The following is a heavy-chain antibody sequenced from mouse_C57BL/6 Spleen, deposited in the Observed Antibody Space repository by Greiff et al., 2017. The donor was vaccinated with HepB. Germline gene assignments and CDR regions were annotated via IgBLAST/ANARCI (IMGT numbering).Heavy chain of an antibody. Sequence: EVKLQESGPGLVKPSQSLSLTCSVTGYSITSGYYWNWIRQFPGNKLEWMGYISYDGSNNYNPSLNNRISITRDTSKNQFFLKLNSVTTEDTATYYCASGVYYSNYAWYFDVWGTGTTVTVSS. CDR3: ASGVYYSNYAWYFDV. CDR1: GYSITSGYY. D-gene: IGHD2-5*01. CDR2: ISYDGSN. V-gene: IGHV3-6*01. J-gene: IGHJ1*03.